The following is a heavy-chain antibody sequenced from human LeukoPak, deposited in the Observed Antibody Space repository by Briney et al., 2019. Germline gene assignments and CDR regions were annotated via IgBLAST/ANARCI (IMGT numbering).Heavy chain of an antibody. Sequence: GGSLRLSCVVSGFTFSSYGMHCVRQAPGKGLEWVAVIWYDGSNKYYADSVKGRFTISRDNSKNTLYLQMNSLRAEDTAVYYCAKGSLDYWGQGTLVTVSS. V-gene: IGHV3-33*06. D-gene: IGHD3-10*01. CDR1: GFTFSSYG. CDR3: AKGSLDY. CDR2: IWYDGSNK. J-gene: IGHJ4*02.